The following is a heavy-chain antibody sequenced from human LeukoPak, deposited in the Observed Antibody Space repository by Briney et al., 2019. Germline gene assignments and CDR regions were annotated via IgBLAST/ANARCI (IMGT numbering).Heavy chain of an antibody. Sequence: ASVKVSCKASGFTFSSYGISWVRQAPGQGLERMGWISSSSGNTNYAQKFQDRVTMTTDKSTSTAYMELRSLRSDDTAVYYCAREHAHFGELWNDYWGQGTPVTVSS. J-gene: IGHJ4*02. CDR3: AREHAHFGELWNDY. D-gene: IGHD3-10*01. CDR2: ISSSSGNT. CDR1: GFTFSSYG. V-gene: IGHV1-18*01.